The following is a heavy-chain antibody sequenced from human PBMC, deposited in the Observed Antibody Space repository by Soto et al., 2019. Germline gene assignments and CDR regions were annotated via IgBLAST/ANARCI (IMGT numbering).Heavy chain of an antibody. V-gene: IGHV4-39*01. CDR2: IYYSGST. Sequence: QLQLQESGPGLVKPSETLSLTCTVSGGSISSSSYYWGWIRQPPGKGLEWIGSIYYSGSTYYNPSLKSRVTRSVDTSKNQFSLKLSSVTAADTAVYYCASRYCSSTSCFLDPWGQGTLVTVSS. CDR1: GGSISSSSYY. CDR3: ASRYCSSTSCFLDP. D-gene: IGHD2-2*01. J-gene: IGHJ5*02.